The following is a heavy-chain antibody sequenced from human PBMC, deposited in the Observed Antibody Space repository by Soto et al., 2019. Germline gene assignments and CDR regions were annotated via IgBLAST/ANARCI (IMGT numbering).Heavy chain of an antibody. J-gene: IGHJ6*02. D-gene: IGHD4-4*01. CDR3: ARSRDGYSFYFYYGMDG. V-gene: IGHV3-30*03. CDR1: GFIFTSYG. CDR2: ILHDGSAE. Sequence: PWGSLRLSCAASGFIFTSYGMHWVRQAPGKGLEWMALILHDGSAEYYADSVKGRFTISRDNSKNTLYLQMNSLTAEDTAVYYCARSRDGYSFYFYYGMDGWGQGTTVTVSS.